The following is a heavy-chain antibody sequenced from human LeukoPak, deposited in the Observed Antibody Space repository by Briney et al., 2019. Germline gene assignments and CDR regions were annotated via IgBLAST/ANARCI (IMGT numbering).Heavy chain of an antibody. CDR2: ISSIGSTL. CDR1: GFTFSDYY. J-gene: IGHJ5*02. Sequence: GGSLRLSCAASGFTFSDYYMSWIRQAPGKGLEWVSYISSIGSTLYYADSVKGRFTISRENAKNSLYLQMNSLRAEETAVYYCARDDLRPGYCSGGSCYPGWFDPWGQGTLVTVSS. V-gene: IGHV3-11*01. CDR3: ARDDLRPGYCSGGSCYPGWFDP. D-gene: IGHD2-15*01.